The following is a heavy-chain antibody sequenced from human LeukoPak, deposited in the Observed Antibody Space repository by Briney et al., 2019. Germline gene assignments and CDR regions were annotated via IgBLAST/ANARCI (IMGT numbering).Heavy chain of an antibody. D-gene: IGHD5-12*01. J-gene: IGHJ4*02. CDR3: VKGGYDYVEVAYFDF. V-gene: IGHV3-23*01. CDR1: GSSFNNYA. Sequence: GGSLRLSCAASGSSFNNYAMSWVRQAPGKGLEWVSIIIASSGSTFYADSVKGRFTISRDNSKNTLYLQMNSLRVEDTAVYYCVKGGYDYVEVAYFDFWGQGTLVTVSS. CDR2: IIASSGST.